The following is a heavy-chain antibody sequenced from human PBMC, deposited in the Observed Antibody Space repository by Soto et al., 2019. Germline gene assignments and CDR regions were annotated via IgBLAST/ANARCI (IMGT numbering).Heavy chain of an antibody. CDR2: IKQDGSEK. J-gene: IGHJ6*02. V-gene: IGHV3-7*03. Sequence: GGSLRFSCAASGFTFSSYWMSWVRQAPGKGLEWVANIKQDGSEKYYVDSVKGRFTISRDNAKNSLYLQMNSLRAEDTAVYYCARVLSVDCGGDCYPMGYYYYGMDVWGQGSTVTASS. D-gene: IGHD2-21*02. CDR1: GFTFSSYW. CDR3: ARVLSVDCGGDCYPMGYYYYGMDV.